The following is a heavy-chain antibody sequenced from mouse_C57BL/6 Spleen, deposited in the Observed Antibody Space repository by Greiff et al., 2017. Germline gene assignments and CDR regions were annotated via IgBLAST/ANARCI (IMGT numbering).Heavy chain of an antibody. V-gene: IGHV5-17*01. CDR2: ISSGSSTI. CDR1: GFTFSDYG. Sequence: EVKLMESGGGLVKPGGSLKLSCAASGFTFSDYGMHWVRQAPEKGLEWVAYISSGSSTIYYADTVKGRFTISSDNAKTTLFLQMPSLRSEDTAMYYCAWRDYFDYWGQGTTLTVSS. J-gene: IGHJ2*01. CDR3: AWRDYFDY.